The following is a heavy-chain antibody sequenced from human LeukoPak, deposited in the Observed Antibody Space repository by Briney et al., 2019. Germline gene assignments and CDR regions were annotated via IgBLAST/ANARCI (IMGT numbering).Heavy chain of an antibody. V-gene: IGHV1-2*02. CDR3: ARAECSSGSCSNDY. D-gene: IGHD2-15*01. Sequence: GASVKVSCKASGYTFTGYYMHWVRQAPGQGPEWMGWINPVSGGTKYAQKFQGRVTMTRDTASSTAYMELSRLRSDDTAVYYCARAECSSGSCSNDYWGQGTLVTVSS. CDR1: GYTFTGYY. J-gene: IGHJ4*02. CDR2: INPVSGGT.